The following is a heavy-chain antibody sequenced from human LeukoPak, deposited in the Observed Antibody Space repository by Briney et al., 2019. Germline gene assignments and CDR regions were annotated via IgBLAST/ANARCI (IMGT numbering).Heavy chain of an antibody. V-gene: IGHV1-69*01. D-gene: IGHD5-24*01. Sequence: SVKVSCKASGGTFISYAISWVRQAPGQGVEWMGGIIPIFGTANYALKFQGTVTITAHESTSTAYMELSSLRSEDTAVCYCARDSGDGYNYLDYWGQGTLVTVSS. CDR1: GGTFISYA. J-gene: IGHJ4*02. CDR2: IIPIFGTA. CDR3: ARDSGDGYNYLDY.